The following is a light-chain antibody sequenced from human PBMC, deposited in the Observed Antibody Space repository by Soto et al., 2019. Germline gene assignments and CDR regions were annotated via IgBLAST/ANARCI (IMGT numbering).Light chain of an antibody. CDR2: GAS. Sequence: ENVLKQSPGTMSLFPGERATLSCRASQTFSSRYLAWYQQKPGQAPRLLIYGASSRATAIPDRFSGSGSGTDFTLTISRLEPEDFAVYYCQQYGSSPLTFGGGTKVEIK. V-gene: IGKV3-20*01. CDR3: QQYGSSPLT. CDR1: QTFSSRY. J-gene: IGKJ4*01.